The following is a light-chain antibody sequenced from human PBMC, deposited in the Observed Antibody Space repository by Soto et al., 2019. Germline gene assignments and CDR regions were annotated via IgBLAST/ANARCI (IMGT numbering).Light chain of an antibody. CDR3: LLSYSGARV. CDR1: TGAVTSGHY. V-gene: IGLV7-46*01. CDR2: DAT. Sequence: QTVVTQEPSLTVSPGGTVTLTCGSSTGAVTSGHYPHWFQQKPGQAPRTLICDATNKHSWTPARFSGSLLGGKAALSLSGAKAEAEAEYYCLLSYSGARVFGGGTKLTVL. J-gene: IGLJ2*01.